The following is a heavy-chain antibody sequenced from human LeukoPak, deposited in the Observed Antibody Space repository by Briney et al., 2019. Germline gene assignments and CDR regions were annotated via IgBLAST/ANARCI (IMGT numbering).Heavy chain of an antibody. D-gene: IGHD2-2*01. Sequence: GASVKISCKASGYTFTNYGISWVRQAPGQGLEWMGRINPNSGGTNYAQKFQGRVTMTRDTSISTAYMELSRLRSDDTAVYYCARAQVGCSSTSCYDSYYYYYMDVWGKGTTVTVSS. CDR1: GYTFTNYG. CDR2: INPNSGGT. J-gene: IGHJ6*03. V-gene: IGHV1-2*06. CDR3: ARAQVGCSSTSCYDSYYYYYMDV.